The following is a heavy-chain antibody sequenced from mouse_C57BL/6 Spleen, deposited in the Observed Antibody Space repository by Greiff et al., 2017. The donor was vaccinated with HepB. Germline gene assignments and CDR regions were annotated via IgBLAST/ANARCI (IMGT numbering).Heavy chain of an antibody. CDR1: GFTFSSYG. CDR2: ISSGGSYT. Sequence: EVQWVESGGDLVKPGGSLKLSCAASGFTFSSYGMSWVRQTPDKRLEWVATISSGGSYTYYPDSVKGRFTISRDNAKNTLYLQMSSLKSEDTAMYYCARHDYYGSSNWYFDVWGTGTTVTVSS. V-gene: IGHV5-6*01. CDR3: ARHDYYGSSNWYFDV. J-gene: IGHJ1*03. D-gene: IGHD1-1*01.